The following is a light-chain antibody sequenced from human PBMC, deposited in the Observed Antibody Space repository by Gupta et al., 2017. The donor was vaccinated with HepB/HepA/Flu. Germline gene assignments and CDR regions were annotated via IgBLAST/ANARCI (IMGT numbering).Light chain of an antibody. CDR1: QSVRSH. J-gene: IGKJ1*01. V-gene: IGKV3-11*01. Sequence: EIVLTQSPVNLSLSPGERATLSCRASQSVRSHLAWYQKKPGQPPRFLIYDASKRATGIPVRFSGSGSGTDFTLTISSLEPEDSAVYYCQQRNNCPLTFGQGTKVEIK. CDR3: QQRNNCPLT. CDR2: DAS.